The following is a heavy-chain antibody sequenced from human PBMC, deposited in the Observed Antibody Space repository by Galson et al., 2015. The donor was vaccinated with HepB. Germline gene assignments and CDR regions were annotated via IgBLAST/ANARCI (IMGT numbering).Heavy chain of an antibody. D-gene: IGHD3-10*01. CDR3: AKGLRDGSGPFTHYYYGMDV. J-gene: IGHJ6*02. CDR1: GFTFSSYA. V-gene: IGHV3-23*01. Sequence: SLRLSCAASGFTFSSYAMSWVRQAPGKGLEWVSAISGSGGSTYYADSVKGRFTISRDNSKNTLYLQMNSLRAEDTAVYYCAKGLRDGSGPFTHYYYGMDVWGQGTTVTVSS. CDR2: ISGSGGST.